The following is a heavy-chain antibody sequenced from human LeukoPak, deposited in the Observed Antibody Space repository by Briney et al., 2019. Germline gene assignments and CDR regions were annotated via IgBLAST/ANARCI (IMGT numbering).Heavy chain of an antibody. D-gene: IGHD6-19*01. CDR2: MNPNSGNT. J-gene: IGHJ4*02. Sequence: ASVKVSCKASGYTFTSYDINWVRQATGQGLEWMGWMNPNSGNTGYAQKFQGRVTMTRNTSVSTAYMELSRLRSDDTAVYYCAKGLGVSSGRVYYFDYWGQGTLVTVSS. V-gene: IGHV1-8*01. CDR1: GYTFTSYD. CDR3: AKGLGVSSGRVYYFDY.